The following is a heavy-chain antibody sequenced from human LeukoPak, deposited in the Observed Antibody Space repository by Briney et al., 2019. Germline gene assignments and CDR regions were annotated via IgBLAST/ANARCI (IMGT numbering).Heavy chain of an antibody. D-gene: IGHD3-22*01. V-gene: IGHV4-59*01. Sequence: SETLSLTCTVSGGSISSYYWSWIRQPPGKGLEWIGYIYYNGSTNYNPSLKSRVTISVDTSKNQFSLKLSSVTAADTAVYYCARGIGWSMEYYDSSGRRAVYWFDPWGQGTLVTVSS. CDR2: IYYNGST. CDR1: GGSISSYY. J-gene: IGHJ5*02. CDR3: ARGIGWSMEYYDSSGRRAVYWFDP.